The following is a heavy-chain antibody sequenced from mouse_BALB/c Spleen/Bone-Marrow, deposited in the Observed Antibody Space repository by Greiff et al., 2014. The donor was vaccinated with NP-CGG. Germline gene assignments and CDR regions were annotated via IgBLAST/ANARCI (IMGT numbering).Heavy chain of an antibody. CDR1: GYTFSSYW. CDR2: ILPGSGST. Sequence: VQLVESGAELMKPGASVKISCKATGYTFSSYWIEWVKQRPGHGLEWIGEILPGSGSTNYNEKFKGKATFTADTSSNTAYMQLSSLTSEDSSVYYCATARATWFAYWGQGTLVTVSA. V-gene: IGHV1-9*01. CDR3: ATARATWFAY. D-gene: IGHD3-2*01. J-gene: IGHJ3*01.